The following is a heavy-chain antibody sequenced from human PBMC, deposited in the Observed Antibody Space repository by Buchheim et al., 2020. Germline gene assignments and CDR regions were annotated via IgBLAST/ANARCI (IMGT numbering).Heavy chain of an antibody. CDR2: IGSSGSAK. V-gene: IGHV3-48*01. J-gene: IGHJ4*02. CDR3: ARSRTAGTYYFDY. Sequence: EVQLVESGGGLVQPGGSLRLSCAASGFSFSSYTMNWVRQAPGKGLGWVSYIGSSGSAKYYADSVKGRFTISRHHANNSLYLQMISLRVEDTAVYYCARSRTAGTYYFDYWGQGAL. D-gene: IGHD6-19*01. CDR1: GFSFSSYT.